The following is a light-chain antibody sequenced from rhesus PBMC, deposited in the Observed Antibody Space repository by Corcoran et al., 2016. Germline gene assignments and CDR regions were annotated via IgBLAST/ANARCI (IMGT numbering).Light chain of an antibody. V-gene: IGKV1-25*01. CDR3: QHYYSTPWT. J-gene: IGKJ1*01. Sequence: DIQMTQSPSSLSASVGDRVTITCRASQGITNDLARYQQKPGETPKLLIYEASSLQSGIPSRFSGSGSGTVFTLTIRCLQSEDFATYYCQHYYSTPWTFGQGTKVEIK. CDR1: QGITND. CDR2: EAS.